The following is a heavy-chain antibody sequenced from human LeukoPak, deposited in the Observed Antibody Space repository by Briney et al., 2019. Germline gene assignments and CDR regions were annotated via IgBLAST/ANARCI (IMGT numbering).Heavy chain of an antibody. CDR3: VRIAVAGDWFDP. Sequence: ASVKVSCKASGYTFTGYYMHWVRQAPGQGLEWMGWINPNSGGTNYAQKFQGRVTMTRDTSISTAYMELSRLRSDDTAVYYCVRIAVAGDWFDPWGQGTLVTVSS. V-gene: IGHV1-2*02. CDR2: INPNSGGT. J-gene: IGHJ5*02. CDR1: GYTFTGYY. D-gene: IGHD6-19*01.